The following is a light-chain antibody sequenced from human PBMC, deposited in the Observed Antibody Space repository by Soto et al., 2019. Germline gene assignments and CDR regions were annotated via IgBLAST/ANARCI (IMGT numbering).Light chain of an antibody. Sequence: QPVLTQPPSVSGAPGQRVTISCTGSSSNIGAGHDVHWYQQLPGTAPKLLIYGNSNRPSGVPDRFSGSKSGTSASLAITGLQAEDEADYYCQSYDSSLSGVVFGGGTKLTVL. CDR3: QSYDSSLSGVV. CDR2: GNS. CDR1: SSNIGAGHD. V-gene: IGLV1-40*01. J-gene: IGLJ2*01.